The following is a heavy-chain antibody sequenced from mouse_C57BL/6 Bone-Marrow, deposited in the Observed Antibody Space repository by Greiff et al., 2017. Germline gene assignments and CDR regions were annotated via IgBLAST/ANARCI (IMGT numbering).Heavy chain of an antibody. J-gene: IGHJ3*01. Sequence: ESGPGMVKPSQSLSLTCTVTGYSITSGYDWHWIRHFPGNNLEWMGYISYSGSTNYNPSLKSRISITHDTSKNHFFLKLNSVTTEDTATYYCARGNYSSSPWFAYWGQGTLVTVSA. CDR2: ISYSGST. CDR1: GYSITSGYD. V-gene: IGHV3-1*01. D-gene: IGHD1-1*01. CDR3: ARGNYSSSPWFAY.